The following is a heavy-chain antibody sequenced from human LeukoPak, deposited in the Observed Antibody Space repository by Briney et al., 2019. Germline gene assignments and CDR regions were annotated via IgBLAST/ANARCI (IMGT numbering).Heavy chain of an antibody. V-gene: IGHV3-9*01. Sequence: PGGSLRLSCAASGFTFDDYAMHWVRQAPGKGLEWVSGISWNSGSIGYADSVKGRFTISRDNAKNSLYLQMNSLRAEDTALYYCAKGRYSSNDYFDYWGQGTLVTVSS. CDR2: ISWNSGSI. J-gene: IGHJ4*02. CDR3: AKGRYSSNDYFDY. D-gene: IGHD6-13*01. CDR1: GFTFDDYA.